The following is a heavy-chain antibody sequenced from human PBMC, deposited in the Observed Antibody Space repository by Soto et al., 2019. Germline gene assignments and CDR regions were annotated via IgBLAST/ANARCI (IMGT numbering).Heavy chain of an antibody. CDR3: AKSPGYCSSTICYFNLDY. J-gene: IGHJ4*02. V-gene: IGHV3-23*01. CDR2: ISGTGGST. CDR1: EFTFSNYA. D-gene: IGHD2-2*01. Sequence: HPGGSLRLSCAASEFTFSNYAMSWVRQAPGKGLEWVSGISGTGGSTYYADSVKGRFTISRDNSKNTLYLQMSSLRAEDTAVYYCAKSPGYCSSTICYFNLDYWGQGTLVTVSS.